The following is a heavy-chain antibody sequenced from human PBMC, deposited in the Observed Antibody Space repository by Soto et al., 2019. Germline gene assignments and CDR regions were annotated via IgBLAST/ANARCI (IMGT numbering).Heavy chain of an antibody. CDR3: ARLHPGKTHYLAC. V-gene: IGHV5-51*01. D-gene: IGHD1-1*01. Sequence: GESLKISCEGSGYSFTSGWIGWVRQMPGKGLEWMGIIYPGDSDTKYSPSFEGQVTISADESITTAYLQWSSLKASDTAMYFCARLHPGKTHYLACWGQGTLVTVSS. CDR1: GYSFTSGW. J-gene: IGHJ4*02. CDR2: IYPGDSDT.